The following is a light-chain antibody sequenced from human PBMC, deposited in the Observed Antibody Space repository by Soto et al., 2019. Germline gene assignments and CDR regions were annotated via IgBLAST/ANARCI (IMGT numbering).Light chain of an antibody. CDR2: RAD. CDR1: SSNIGSNY. Sequence: QPVLTQPPSASGAPGQTVTISCSGRSSNIGSNYVYWYQQLPETAPRLLLYRADQRPSGIPDRFSGSKSGTSASLAISGLRSEDEADYYCAAWDDTLSGLVFGRGTKLTVL. J-gene: IGLJ2*01. CDR3: AAWDDTLSGLV. V-gene: IGLV1-47*01.